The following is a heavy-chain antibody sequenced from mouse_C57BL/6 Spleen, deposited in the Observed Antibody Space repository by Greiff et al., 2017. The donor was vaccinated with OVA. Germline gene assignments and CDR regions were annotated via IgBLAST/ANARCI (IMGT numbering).Heavy chain of an antibody. CDR2: ISSGSSTI. D-gene: IGHD1-1*01. J-gene: IGHJ2*01. CDR1: GFTFSDYG. Sequence: EVQRVESGGGLVKPGGSLKLSCAASGFTFSDYGMHWVRQAPEKGLEWVAYISSGSSTIYYADTVKGRSTIPRDNAKNTLFLQMTSLRSEDTAVYYGATHYYGSQPPMDYWGQGTTLTVSS. V-gene: IGHV5-17*01. CDR3: ATHYYGSQPPMDY.